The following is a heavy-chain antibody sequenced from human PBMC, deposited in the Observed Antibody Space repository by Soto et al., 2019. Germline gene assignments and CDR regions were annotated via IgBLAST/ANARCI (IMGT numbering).Heavy chain of an antibody. CDR1: GFTFSSYA. J-gene: IGHJ3*02. CDR3: AKVSDFWSGPSGRHDDAFDI. D-gene: IGHD3-3*01. Sequence: GGSLRLSCAASGFTFSSYAMSWVRQAPGKGLEWVSAISGSGGSTYYADSVKGRFTISRDNSKNTLYLQMNSLRAEDTAVYYCAKVSDFWSGPSGRHDDAFDIWGQGTMVTVSS. V-gene: IGHV3-23*01. CDR2: ISGSGGST.